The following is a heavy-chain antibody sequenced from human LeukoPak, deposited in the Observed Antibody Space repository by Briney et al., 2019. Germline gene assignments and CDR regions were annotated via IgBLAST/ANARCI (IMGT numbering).Heavy chain of an antibody. V-gene: IGHV4-30-2*01. CDR3: ARGSSDSSSWYGETHIYFDY. J-gene: IGHJ4*02. CDR1: GGSISSGGYY. CDR2: IYHSGST. D-gene: IGHD6-13*01. Sequence: SETLSLTCTVSGGSISSGGYYWSWLRQPPGKGLEWIGYIYHSGSTYYNPSLKSRVTISVDRSKNQFSLKLSSVTAADTAVYYCARGSSDSSSWYGETHIYFDYWGQGTLVTVSS.